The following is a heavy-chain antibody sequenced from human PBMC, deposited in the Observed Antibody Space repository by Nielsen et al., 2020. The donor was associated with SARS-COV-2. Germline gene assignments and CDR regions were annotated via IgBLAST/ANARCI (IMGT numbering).Heavy chain of an antibody. CDR3: ARRVASRPVYAFDI. D-gene: IGHD5/OR15-5a*01. CDR1: GGSFSGYH. V-gene: IGHV4-34*01. J-gene: IGHJ3*02. CDR2: INHSGST. Sequence: SETLSLTCSVYGGSFSGYHWSWIRQSPGKGLEWIGEINHSGSTNYNPSLKSRVTISIDTSKKQFSLNLSSVTAADMAVYYCARRVASRPVYAFDIWGLGTMVTVSS.